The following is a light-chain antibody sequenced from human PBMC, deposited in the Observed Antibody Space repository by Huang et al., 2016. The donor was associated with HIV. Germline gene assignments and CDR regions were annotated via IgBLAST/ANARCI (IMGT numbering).Light chain of an antibody. CDR1: QNINIH. V-gene: IGKV1-39*01. CDR3: QQSYSSPRVT. CDR2: TTS. Sequence: SPSSLSAFVGDNVTITCRASQNINIHLNWYQQKPGKGPKLLIYTTSSLYSGVPSRFSGSGSGTHFTLTINSLQPEDSATYSCQQSYSSPRVTFGPGTKINI. J-gene: IGKJ3*01.